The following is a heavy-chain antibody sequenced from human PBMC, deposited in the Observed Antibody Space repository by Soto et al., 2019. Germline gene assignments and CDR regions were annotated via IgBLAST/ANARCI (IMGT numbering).Heavy chain of an antibody. D-gene: IGHD1-1*01. V-gene: IGHV1-3*01. CDR3: ARDPGTGAALRAYHFDY. Sequence: ASVKVSCKASRYSFTTYALHCVRQAPGQMLEWMGWINAGNGDTKYSEKFQGRVTITRDTSANTAYMELSSLRSEDTSVYYCARDPGTGAALRAYHFDYWGQGTLVTVSS. CDR1: RYSFTTYA. CDR2: INAGNGDT. J-gene: IGHJ4*02.